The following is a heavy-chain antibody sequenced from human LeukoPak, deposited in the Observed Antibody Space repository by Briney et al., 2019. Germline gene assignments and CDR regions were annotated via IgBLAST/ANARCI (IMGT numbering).Heavy chain of an antibody. CDR2: IYPGDSDT. Sequence: GESLKISCKGSGYSFTSYWIGWVRQMPGKVLEWMGIIYPGDSDTRNSPSFQGQVTIPAAKSISTAYLQWSSLNASDTAMYYCARLAALTGVDYWGQGTLVTVSS. V-gene: IGHV5-51*01. CDR3: ARLAALTGVDY. J-gene: IGHJ4*02. CDR1: GYSFTSYW. D-gene: IGHD6-6*01.